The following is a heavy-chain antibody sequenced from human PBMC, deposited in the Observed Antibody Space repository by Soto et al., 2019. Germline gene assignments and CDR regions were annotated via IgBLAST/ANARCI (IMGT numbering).Heavy chain of an antibody. V-gene: IGHV1-69*12. CDR2: IIPIFGTA. J-gene: IGHJ6*02. D-gene: IGHD3-10*01. Sequence: QVQLVQSGAEVKKPGSSVKVSCKASGGTFSSYAISWVRQAPGQGLEWMGGIIPIFGTANYAQKFQGRVTITADESTSTAYMELSSLRSEDTAVYYCASPGRWNVLLWFGSAHYYYYGMDVWGQGTTVAVSS. CDR1: GGTFSSYA. CDR3: ASPGRWNVLLWFGSAHYYYYGMDV.